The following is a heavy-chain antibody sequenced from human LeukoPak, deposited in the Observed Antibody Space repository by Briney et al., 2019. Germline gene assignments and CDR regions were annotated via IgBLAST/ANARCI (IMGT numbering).Heavy chain of an antibody. V-gene: IGHV1-2*02. CDR1: GYTFTGYY. D-gene: IGHD3-9*01. CDR3: ARSAHLTGFDY. J-gene: IGHJ4*02. Sequence: ASVKVSCKASGYTFTGYYMHWVRQAPGQGLEWMGWINPSSGGTNYAQKFQGRVTMTRDTSISTAYMELSRLRSDDTAVYYCARSAHLTGFDYWGQGTLVTVSS. CDR2: INPSSGGT.